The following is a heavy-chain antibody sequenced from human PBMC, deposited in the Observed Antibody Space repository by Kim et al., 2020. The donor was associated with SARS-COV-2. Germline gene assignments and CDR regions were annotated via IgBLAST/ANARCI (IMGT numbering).Heavy chain of an antibody. CDR3: AKKLLCSGVGCFYS. J-gene: IGHJ4*02. D-gene: IGHD3-10*02. Sequence: GSVKGRYTISRDNSKNELYLQMNSLRAGDTAVYYCAKKLLCSGVGCFYSWGQGTLVTVSS. V-gene: IGHV3-33*06.